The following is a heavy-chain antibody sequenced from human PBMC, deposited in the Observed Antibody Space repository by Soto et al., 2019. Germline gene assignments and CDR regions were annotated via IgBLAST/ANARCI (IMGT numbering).Heavy chain of an antibody. CDR3: ARVLKLPAPGKKYYYYGMDV. J-gene: IGHJ6*02. Sequence: GASVKVSCKASGYTFTGYYMHWVRQAPGQGLEWMGWINPNSGGTNYAQKFQGWVTMTRDTSISTAYMELSRLRSDDTAVYYCARVLKLPAPGKKYYYYGMDVWGQGTTVTVSS. CDR1: GYTFTGYY. V-gene: IGHV1-2*04. D-gene: IGHD2-2*01. CDR2: INPNSGGT.